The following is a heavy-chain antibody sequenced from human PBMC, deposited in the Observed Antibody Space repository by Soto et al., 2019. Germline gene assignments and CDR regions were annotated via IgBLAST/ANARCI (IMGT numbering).Heavy chain of an antibody. CDR2: IYYTGST. D-gene: IGHD2-15*01. Sequence: SEPLSLTCTVSGAPISAFYWSWIRQSPGKGLECIGHIYYTGSTNHNPSLNSRVTISVDTSKNQFSLKLSSVTAADTAVYYCARDSGIYCSGGSCYSGYYYGMDVWGQGTTVTVSS. CDR1: GAPISAFY. CDR3: ARDSGIYCSGGSCYSGYYYGMDV. V-gene: IGHV4-59*12. J-gene: IGHJ6*02.